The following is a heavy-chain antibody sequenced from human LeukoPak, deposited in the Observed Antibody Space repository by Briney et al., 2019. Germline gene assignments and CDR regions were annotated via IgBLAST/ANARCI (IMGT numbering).Heavy chain of an antibody. CDR2: IYYSGST. V-gene: IGHV4-59*01. D-gene: IGHD6-13*01. Sequence: PSETLSLTCTVSGGSISSYYWSWIRQPPGKGLEWIGYIYYSGSTNYNPSLKSRVTISVDTSKNQFSLKLSSVTAADTAVYYFARAVAAAGTNWFDPWGQGTLVTVSS. CDR3: ARAVAAAGTNWFDP. J-gene: IGHJ5*02. CDR1: GGSISSYY.